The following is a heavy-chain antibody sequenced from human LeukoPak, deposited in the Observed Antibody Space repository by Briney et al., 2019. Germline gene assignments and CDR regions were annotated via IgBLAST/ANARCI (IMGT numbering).Heavy chain of an antibody. CDR3: ATRGY. V-gene: IGHV4-59*08. CDR2: IYNSGNN. D-gene: IGHD3-10*01. Sequence: SETLSLTCTGSGGSISSDYWQWIRQPPGKGLEWVGYIYNSGNNHYNSSLKSRVTISIDTSKNQFSLKLASVTAADTAVYYCATRGYWGQGTLVAVSS. CDR1: GGSISSDY. J-gene: IGHJ4*02.